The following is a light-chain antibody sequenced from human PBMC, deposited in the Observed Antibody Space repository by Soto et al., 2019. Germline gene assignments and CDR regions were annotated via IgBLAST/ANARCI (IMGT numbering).Light chain of an antibody. CDR3: CSYAGSSTYV. Sequence: QSALTQPASVSGSPGQSITISCTGTSSDIGSYNLVSWYQQHSGKAPKLMIYEGSKRPSGVSNRFSGSKSGNTASLTISGLQAEEEADYYCCSYAGSSTYVFGTGTKLTVL. CDR1: SSDIGSYNL. V-gene: IGLV2-23*01. J-gene: IGLJ1*01. CDR2: EGS.